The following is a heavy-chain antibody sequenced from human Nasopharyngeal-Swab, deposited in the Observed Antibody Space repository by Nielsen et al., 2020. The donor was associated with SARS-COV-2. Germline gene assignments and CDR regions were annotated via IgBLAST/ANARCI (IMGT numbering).Heavy chain of an antibody. CDR1: GYTFTSYA. J-gene: IGHJ4*02. D-gene: IGHD2-2*02. CDR3: ARVSGYCSSTSCYTGGIDY. Sequence: ASVKVSCKASGYTFTSYAMHWVRQAPGQRLEWMGWINAGNGNTKYAQKFQGRVTITRNTSISTAYMELSSLRSEDTAVYYCARVSGYCSSTSCYTGGIDYWGQGTLVTVSS. CDR2: INAGNGNT. V-gene: IGHV1-3*01.